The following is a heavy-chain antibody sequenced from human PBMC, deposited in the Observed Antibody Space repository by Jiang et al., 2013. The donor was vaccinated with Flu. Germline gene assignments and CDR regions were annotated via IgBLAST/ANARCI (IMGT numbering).Heavy chain of an antibody. CDR1: GFTFSSYG. Sequence: VQLVESGGGAVQPGRSLRLSCAASGFTFSSYGMHWVRQAPGKGLEWVAVIWYDGRNKYYADSVKGRFTISRDKSKNTLYLQMNSLRAEDTAVYYCARDREVVAATFRFYYYYGMDVWGQGTTVTVS. CDR2: IWYDGRNK. J-gene: IGHJ6*02. D-gene: IGHD2-15*01. CDR3: ARDREVVAATFRFYYYYGMDV. V-gene: IGHV3-33*01.